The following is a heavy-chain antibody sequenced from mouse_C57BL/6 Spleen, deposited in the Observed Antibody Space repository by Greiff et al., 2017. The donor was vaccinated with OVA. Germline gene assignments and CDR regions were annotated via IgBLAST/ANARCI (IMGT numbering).Heavy chain of an antibody. J-gene: IGHJ4*01. V-gene: IGHV1-4*01. CDR1: GYTFTSYT. CDR3: ARCGSSYGNYAMDY. CDR2: INPSSGYT. Sequence: QVQLQQSGADLARPGASVKMSCKASGYTFTSYTMHWVKQRPGQGLEWIGYINPSSGYTKYNQKFKDKATLTADKSSSTAYMQLSSLTSEDSAVYYCARCGSSYGNYAMDYWGQGTSVTVSS. D-gene: IGHD1-1*01.